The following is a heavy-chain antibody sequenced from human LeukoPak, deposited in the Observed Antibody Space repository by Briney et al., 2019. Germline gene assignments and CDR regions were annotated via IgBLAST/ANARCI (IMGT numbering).Heavy chain of an antibody. J-gene: IGHJ1*01. CDR3: ASQGNYDDSSGYFIH. CDR2: IYYSGST. D-gene: IGHD3-22*01. Sequence: PSETLSLTCTVSGGPITSGGSYWSWIRQHPGEGLEWIGYIYYSGSTYYNPSLKSRVTISVDTSKKQFSLKLNSVTAADTAVYFCASQGNYDDSSGYFIHWGQGILVTVSS. CDR1: GGPITSGGSY. V-gene: IGHV4-31*03.